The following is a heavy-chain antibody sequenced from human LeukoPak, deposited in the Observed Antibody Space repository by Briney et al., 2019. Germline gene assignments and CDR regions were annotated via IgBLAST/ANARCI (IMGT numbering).Heavy chain of an antibody. Sequence: GGSLRLSCAAFGFTVSSNYMSWVRQAPGKGLEWVSVIYSGGSTYYADSVKGRFTISRDNSKNTLYLQMNSLRAEDTAVYYCAREGYNWGTTEAEGYFDYWGQGTLVTVSS. CDR3: AREGYNWGTTEAEGYFDY. CDR2: IYSGGST. J-gene: IGHJ4*02. V-gene: IGHV3-53*01. D-gene: IGHD1-1*01. CDR1: GFTVSSNY.